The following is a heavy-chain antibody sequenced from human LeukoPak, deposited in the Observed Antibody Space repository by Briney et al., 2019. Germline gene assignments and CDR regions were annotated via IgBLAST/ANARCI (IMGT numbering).Heavy chain of an antibody. V-gene: IGHV4-59*04. D-gene: IGHD6-6*01. J-gene: IGHJ6*03. CDR1: GGSISSYY. Sequence: SETLSLTCTVSGGSISSYYWGWIRQPPGKGLGWIGNIHYIGSTYYNPSLKSRVTMSVDTSKSQFSLKVSSVTAADTAVYYCARVLYSSSSLVDYYYFMDVWGKGTTVTVSS. CDR3: ARVLYSSSSLVDYYYFMDV. CDR2: IHYIGST.